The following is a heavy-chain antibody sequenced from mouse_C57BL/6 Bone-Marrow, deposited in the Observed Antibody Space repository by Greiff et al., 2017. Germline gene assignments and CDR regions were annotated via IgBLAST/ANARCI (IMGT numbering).Heavy chain of an antibody. CDR2: IYPGGGYT. Sequence: QVQLQQSGAELVRPGTSVKMSCKASGYTFTNYWIGWAKQRPGHGLEWIGDIYPGGGYTNYNEKFKGKATLTADKSSSTAYMQLSSLTSVDSAIYYCARGDFYDGYLDYWGQGPTLTVSS. V-gene: IGHV1-63*01. J-gene: IGHJ2*01. D-gene: IGHD2-3*01. CDR1: GYTFTNYW. CDR3: ARGDFYDGYLDY.